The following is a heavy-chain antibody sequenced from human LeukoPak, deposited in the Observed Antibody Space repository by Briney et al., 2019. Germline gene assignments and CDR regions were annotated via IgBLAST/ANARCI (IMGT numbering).Heavy chain of an antibody. V-gene: IGHV3-7*01. D-gene: IGHD2-2*01. CDR3: VRDGYCNSTSCYEFDY. Sequence: GGSLRLSCAASGFTFSTYAMTWVRQAPGKGLEWVANIKQDGSEKYYVDSVKGRFSISRDNAKNSLYLQMNSLRAEDTAVYYCVRDGYCNSTSCYEFDYWGQGTLVTVSS. CDR2: IKQDGSEK. CDR1: GFTFSTYA. J-gene: IGHJ4*02.